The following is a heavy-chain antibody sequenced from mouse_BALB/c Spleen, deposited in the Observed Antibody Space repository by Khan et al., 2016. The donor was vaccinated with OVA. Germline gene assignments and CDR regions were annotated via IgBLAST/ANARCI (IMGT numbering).Heavy chain of an antibody. J-gene: IGHJ4*01. V-gene: IGHV9-3-1*01. Sequence: QIQLVQSGPELKKPGETVKISCKASGYTFTNYGMNWVKQSPGKALKWMGWINTYTGEPTYADDFKGRFAFSLETSASTVYLQINNLKNEDTATYFCARPPYFSYTLDYRGQGTSVTVSS. CDR3: ARPPYFSYTLDY. D-gene: IGHD2-10*01. CDR1: GYTFTNYG. CDR2: INTYTGEP.